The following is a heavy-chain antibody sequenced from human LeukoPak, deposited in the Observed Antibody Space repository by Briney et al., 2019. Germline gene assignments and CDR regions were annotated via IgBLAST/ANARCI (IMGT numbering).Heavy chain of an antibody. CDR1: GFTFSSYA. D-gene: IGHD1-26*01. J-gene: IGHJ4*02. CDR2: ISGSGGST. Sequence: GGSLRLSCAASGFTFSSYAMSWVRQAPGKGLEWVSAISGSGGSTYYADSVKGRFTISRDNSKNTLYLQMNSLRAEDTAVYYCAKDSPTAWGWELHSHFDYWGQGTLVTVSS. V-gene: IGHV3-23*01. CDR3: AKDSPTAWGWELHSHFDY.